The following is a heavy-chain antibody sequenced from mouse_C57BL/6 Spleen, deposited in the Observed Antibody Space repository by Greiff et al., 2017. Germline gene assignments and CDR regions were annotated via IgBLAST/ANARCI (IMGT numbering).Heavy chain of an antibody. Sequence: VQLVESGAELVMPGASVKLSCKASGYTFTSYWMHWVKQRPGQGLEWIGEIDPSDSYTNYNQKFKGKSTLTVDKSSSTAYMQLSSLTSEDSAVYYCARTTVVATRAMDYWGQGTSVTVSS. CDR3: ARTTVVATRAMDY. CDR2: IDPSDSYT. J-gene: IGHJ4*01. CDR1: GYTFTSYW. D-gene: IGHD1-1*01. V-gene: IGHV1-69*01.